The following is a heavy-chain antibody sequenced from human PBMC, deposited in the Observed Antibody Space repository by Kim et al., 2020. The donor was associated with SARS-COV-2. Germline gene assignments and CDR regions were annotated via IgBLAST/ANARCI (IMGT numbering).Heavy chain of an antibody. CDR3: ARGHYYGSGSYYPPGRNYYYYGMDV. CDR2: INAGNGNT. V-gene: IGHV1-3*01. CDR1: GYTFTSYA. J-gene: IGHJ6*02. D-gene: IGHD3-10*01. Sequence: ASVKVSCKASGYTFTSYAMHWVRQAPGQRLDWMGWINAGNGNTKYSQKFQGRVTITRDTSASTVYMELSSLRSEDTAVYYCARGHYYGSGSYYPPGRNYYYYGMDVWGQGTTVTVSS.